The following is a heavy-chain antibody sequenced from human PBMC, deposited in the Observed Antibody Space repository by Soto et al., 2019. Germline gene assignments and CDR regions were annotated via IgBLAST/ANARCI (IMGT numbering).Heavy chain of an antibody. D-gene: IGHD6-13*01. V-gene: IGHV2-26*01. CDR2: IFSNGEE. CDR3: ARTLESNSWPDY. Sequence: QVTLKEPGPVLVKPTETLTLTCSLSGFSLNTPRMGVSWIRQPPGKAPEWLAQIFSNGEESYSASLRNRLSISTDISKTQVALVVTNLDPLDTGTYYCARTLESNSWPDYWGQGTLVTVSS. CDR1: GFSLNTPRMG. J-gene: IGHJ4*02.